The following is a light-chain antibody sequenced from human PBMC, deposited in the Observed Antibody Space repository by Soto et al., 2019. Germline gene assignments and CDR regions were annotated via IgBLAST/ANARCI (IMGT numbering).Light chain of an antibody. CDR2: EVV. V-gene: IGLV2-8*01. CDR1: KNDIGVYDF. CDR3: KSYAGSNTYV. J-gene: IGLJ1*01. Sequence: QSVLTQPPSASGSPGQSVTISCTGTKNDIGVYDFVSWYQHHPGKAPRLIIYEVVQRPSGVPDRFSGSKSGNTASLTVSGLQAADDADYFCKSYAGSNTYVFGSGTKVTVL.